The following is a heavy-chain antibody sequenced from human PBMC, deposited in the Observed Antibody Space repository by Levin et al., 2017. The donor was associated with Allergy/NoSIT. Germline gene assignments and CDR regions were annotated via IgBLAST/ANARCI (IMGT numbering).Heavy chain of an antibody. Sequence: EASVKVSCKPSEYTFNSYYIHWVRQAPGQGLEWMGVINPNTDSATYAQKFQGRVTIMRDVSTRTVYMELSSLKSEDTAVYFCVRDGPSPLLDWLFEYWGQGTLVTVSS. J-gene: IGHJ4*02. V-gene: IGHV1-46*02. CDR2: INPNTDSA. D-gene: IGHD3/OR15-3a*01. CDR3: VRDGPSPLLDWLFEY. CDR1: EYTFNSYY.